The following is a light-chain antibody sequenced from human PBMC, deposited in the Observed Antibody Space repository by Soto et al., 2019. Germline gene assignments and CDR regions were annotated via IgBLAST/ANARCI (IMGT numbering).Light chain of an antibody. CDR3: QQSYRTPYT. J-gene: IGKJ2*01. CDR1: QSISTY. Sequence: DIQMTQSPSSLSASVGDRVTISCRASQSISTYLNWYQQKPGKAPRLLIYAASTVQTGVPPRFSGSGSGTDFTLTISSLRLDDIATYFCQQSYRTPYTFGQGTKLETK. CDR2: AAS. V-gene: IGKV1-39*01.